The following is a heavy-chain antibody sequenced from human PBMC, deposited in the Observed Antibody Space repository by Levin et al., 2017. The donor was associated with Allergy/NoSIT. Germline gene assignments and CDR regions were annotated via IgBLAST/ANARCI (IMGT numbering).Heavy chain of an antibody. J-gene: IGHJ4*02. V-gene: IGHV1-2*02. CDR3: AREPPDESSGSPVLNSGWVDY. CDR2: INPNSGGT. CDR1: GYTFTGYY. D-gene: IGHD3-22*01. Sequence: ASVKVSCKASGYTFTGYYMHWVRQAPGQGLEWMGWINPNSGGTNYAQKFQGRVTMTRDTSLSTAYMELSRLRSDDTAVSYCAREPPDESSGSPVLNSGWVDYWGQGTLVTVSS.